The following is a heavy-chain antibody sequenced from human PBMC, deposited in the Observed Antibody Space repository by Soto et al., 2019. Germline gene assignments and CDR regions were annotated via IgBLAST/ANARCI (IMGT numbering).Heavy chain of an antibody. J-gene: IGHJ4*02. Sequence: GGSLRLSCAASGFTFSSYAMSWVRQAPGKGLEWVSAISGSGGSTYYADSVKGRFTISRDNSKNTLYLQMNSLRAEDTAVYYCAKSRKFVVVPAAGDYWGQGTLVTVSS. V-gene: IGHV3-23*01. CDR2: ISGSGGST. D-gene: IGHD2-2*01. CDR3: AKSRKFVVVPAAGDY. CDR1: GFTFSSYA.